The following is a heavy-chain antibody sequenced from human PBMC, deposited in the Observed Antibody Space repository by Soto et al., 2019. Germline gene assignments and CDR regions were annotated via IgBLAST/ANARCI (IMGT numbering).Heavy chain of an antibody. Sequence: QVQLVQSGAEVKKPGASVKVYCKASGYTFTSYGISWVRQAPGQGLEGMGWISAYNGNTNYAQKLQGRVTMTTDTSTSTAYMELRSLRYDDTAVYYCARAPMVRREPRVNWFDPWGQGTLVTVSS. CDR3: ARAPMVRREPRVNWFDP. D-gene: IGHD3-10*01. V-gene: IGHV1-18*01. CDR1: GYTFTSYG. CDR2: ISAYNGNT. J-gene: IGHJ5*02.